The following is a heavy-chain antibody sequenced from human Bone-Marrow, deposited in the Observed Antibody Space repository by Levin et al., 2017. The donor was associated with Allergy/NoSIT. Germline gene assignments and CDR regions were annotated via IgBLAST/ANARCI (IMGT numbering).Heavy chain of an antibody. CDR2: IIPLFGSA. J-gene: IGHJ4*02. V-gene: IGHV1-69*01. Sequence: KISCKASGGTFTNYAFSWVRQAPGQGLEWMGGIIPLFGSANYAQKFQGRVSISADESTSTVYMELSRLRSEDTAVYYCAGDSPLIVGATAPFFDYWGQGTLVIVSS. CDR3: AGDSPLIVGATAPFFDY. CDR1: GGTFTNYA. D-gene: IGHD1-26*01.